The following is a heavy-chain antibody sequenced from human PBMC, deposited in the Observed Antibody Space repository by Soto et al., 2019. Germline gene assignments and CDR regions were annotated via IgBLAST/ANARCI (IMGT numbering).Heavy chain of an antibody. CDR3: VRSGDNYNILDY. CDR1: GFTFSDRY. D-gene: IGHD3-9*01. CDR2: SSNSCLFT. Sequence: PGGSLRLSCAAPGFTFSDRYMSWIRQAPGKGLEWIGYSSNSCLFTRYADSVKGRFSISRDNAKNSLYLQINSLRGDDTAIYYCVRSGDNYNILDYWGQGTPVTVSS. V-gene: IGHV3-11*06. J-gene: IGHJ4*02.